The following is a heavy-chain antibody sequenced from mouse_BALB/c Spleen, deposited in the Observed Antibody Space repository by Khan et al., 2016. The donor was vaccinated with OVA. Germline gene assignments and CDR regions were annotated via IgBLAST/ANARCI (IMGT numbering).Heavy chain of an antibody. CDR3: ARWDYDAPNY. Sequence: QLEESGPGLVKPSQSLSLTCTVTGYSITSDYAWNWIRQFPGNKLEWMGFISYSGSTSYNPSLKSRISITRDTSKNQFFLQLNSVTTEDTATYYCARWDYDAPNYWGQGTTLTVSS. J-gene: IGHJ2*01. V-gene: IGHV3-2*02. CDR1: GYSITSDYA. D-gene: IGHD2-4*01. CDR2: ISYSGST.